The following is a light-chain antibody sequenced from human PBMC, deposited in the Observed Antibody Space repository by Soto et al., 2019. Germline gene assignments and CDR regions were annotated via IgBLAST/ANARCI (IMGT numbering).Light chain of an antibody. CDR1: QTISSW. Sequence: DIQMTQSPSTLSGSVGDRVTITCRASQTISSWLAWYQQKPGKAPKLLIYKASTLKSGVPSRFSGSGPGTEFTLTISSMQPDDFATYYCQHYNSYSEAFGQWTKGDIK. CDR2: KAS. V-gene: IGKV1-5*03. CDR3: QHYNSYSEA. J-gene: IGKJ1*01.